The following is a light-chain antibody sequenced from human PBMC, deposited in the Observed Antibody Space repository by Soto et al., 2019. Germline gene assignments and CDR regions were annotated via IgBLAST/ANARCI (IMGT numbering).Light chain of an antibody. CDR2: GAS. Sequence: EIVMTPSPAILSVSPCERAALSCRASQSVSSNLAWFQQKPGQTPRLLFNGASTRATGIPARFTGSGSGTEFILTISSLQSEDFAVYYCQQYDIWPLTFGQGTKVDIK. CDR3: QQYDIWPLT. J-gene: IGKJ1*01. V-gene: IGKV3-15*01. CDR1: QSVSSN.